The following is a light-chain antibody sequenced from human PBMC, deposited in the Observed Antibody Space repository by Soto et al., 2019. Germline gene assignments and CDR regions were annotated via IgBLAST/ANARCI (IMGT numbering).Light chain of an antibody. CDR2: QDS. J-gene: IGLJ2*01. CDR3: QTWDSSTVV. Sequence: SYELTQPPSVSVSPGQTASITCSGDKLGDKYACWFQQKPGQSPVLVIYQDSKRPSGIPERFSGSNSGNTATLTISGTQGMDEADYYCQTWDSSTVVLGGGTKLTVL. V-gene: IGLV3-1*01. CDR1: KLGDKY.